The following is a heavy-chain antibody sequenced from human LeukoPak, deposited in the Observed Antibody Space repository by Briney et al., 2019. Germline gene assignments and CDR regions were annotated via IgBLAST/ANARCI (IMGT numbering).Heavy chain of an antibody. CDR2: IYYSGST. Sequence: SETLSLTCTVSGGSISSYYWSWIRQPPGKGLEWIGYIYYSGSTNYNPSLKSRVTISVDTSKNQFSLKLSSVTAADTAVYYCAGSPRYIDPFDYWGQGTLATVSS. CDR3: AGSPRYIDPFDY. J-gene: IGHJ4*02. D-gene: IGHD1-14*01. V-gene: IGHV4-59*01. CDR1: GGSISSYY.